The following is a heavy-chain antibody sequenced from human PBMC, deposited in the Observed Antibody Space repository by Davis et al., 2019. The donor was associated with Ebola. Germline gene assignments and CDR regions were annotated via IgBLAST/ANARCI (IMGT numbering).Heavy chain of an antibody. J-gene: IGHJ5*02. D-gene: IGHD2-2*01. CDR3: ASGQLEYQLLSGWFDP. Sequence: AASVTVSCKPSGYTFTNYAIHWVRQAPGQRLEWMGWINAGNGDTKYSQKFQGRVTITADKSTSTAYMELSSLRSEATAVYYCASGQLEYQLLSGWFDPWGQGTLVTVSS. CDR2: INAGNGDT. V-gene: IGHV1-3*01. CDR1: GYTFTNYA.